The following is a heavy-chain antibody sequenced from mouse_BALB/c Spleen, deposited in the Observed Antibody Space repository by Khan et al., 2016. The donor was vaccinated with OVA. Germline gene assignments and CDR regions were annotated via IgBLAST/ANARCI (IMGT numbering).Heavy chain of an antibody. Sequence: QVQLQQSGAELVKPGASVKLSCKTSGYTFTSYWIQWVKQRPGQGLGWIGEIFPGTGTTYYNENFKGKATLTIDKSSTTAYMQLSSLTSEDSAVYFCARDDFGDDEFAYWGQGTLVTVSA. J-gene: IGHJ3*01. CDR1: GYTFTSYW. CDR3: ARDDFGDDEFAY. CDR2: IFPGTGTT. V-gene: IGHV1S132*01. D-gene: IGHD2-2*01.